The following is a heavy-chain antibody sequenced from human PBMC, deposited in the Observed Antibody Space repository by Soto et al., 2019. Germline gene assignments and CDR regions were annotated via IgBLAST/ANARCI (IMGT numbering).Heavy chain of an antibody. J-gene: IGHJ4*02. CDR2: ISGSGGST. CDR1: GFTFSSYA. Sequence: EVQLLESGGGLVQPGGSLRLSCAASGFTFSSYARSWVRQAPGKGLEWVSGISGSGGSTYYADSVKGRFTISRDNSKNTVYLQMNSLRAEDTAVYYCAKDRVSSGYYAFDYWGQGTLVTVSS. CDR3: AKDRVSSGYYAFDY. V-gene: IGHV3-23*01. D-gene: IGHD3-22*01.